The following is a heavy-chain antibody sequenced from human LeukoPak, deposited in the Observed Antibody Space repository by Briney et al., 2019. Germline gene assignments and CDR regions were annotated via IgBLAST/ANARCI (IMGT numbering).Heavy chain of an antibody. D-gene: IGHD3-10*01. J-gene: IGHJ4*02. CDR3: ARDGRGVIIDY. CDR2: INHSGSA. CDR1: GGSLSGSY. V-gene: IGHV4-34*01. Sequence: SETLSLTCAVYGGSLSGSYWSWIRQPPGKGLEWIGEINHSGSANYNPSLKSRVTLSIDKSKNQFSLNVNSVTAADTAVYYCARDGRGVIIDYWGQGTLVTVSS.